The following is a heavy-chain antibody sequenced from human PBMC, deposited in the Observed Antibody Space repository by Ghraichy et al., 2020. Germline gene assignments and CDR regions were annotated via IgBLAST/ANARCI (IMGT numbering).Heavy chain of an antibody. CDR2: ISSSSSTI. D-gene: IGHD2-2*01. Sequence: GGSLRLSCAASGFTFSSYSMNWVRQAPGKGLEWVSYISSSSSTIYYADSVKGRFTISRDNAKNSLYLQMNSLRDEDTAVYYCARSPKRYQLQNGPRGCYYYYGMDVWGRGTTVTVSS. CDR1: GFTFSSYS. J-gene: IGHJ6*02. CDR3: ARSPKRYQLQNGPRGCYYYYGMDV. V-gene: IGHV3-48*02.